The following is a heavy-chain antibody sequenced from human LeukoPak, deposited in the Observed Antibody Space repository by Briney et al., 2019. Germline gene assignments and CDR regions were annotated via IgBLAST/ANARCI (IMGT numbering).Heavy chain of an antibody. CDR3: ARDEWELLAWDS. V-gene: IGHV1-18*01. CDR1: GYTFTTYA. Sequence: ASVKVSCKARGYTFTTYAISWVRQAPGQGLEWMGWISAYNGNTNFAQKLQGRVTMTTDTSTSTVYMELRSLRSDDTAVYYCARDEWELLAWDSWGQGTLVTVSS. CDR2: ISAYNGNT. D-gene: IGHD1-26*01. J-gene: IGHJ5*02.